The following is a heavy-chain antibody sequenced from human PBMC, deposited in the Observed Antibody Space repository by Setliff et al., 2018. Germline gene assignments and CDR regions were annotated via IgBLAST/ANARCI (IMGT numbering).Heavy chain of an antibody. CDR3: ARFACNGGSCYLSASDH. CDR2: INQGGGAQ. Sequence: GGSLRLSCTASGFTFSSLWMSWVRPAPGKGLEWVANINQGGGAQFYVDSVQGRFTISRDHANNSMYLQMNSLRAEDTARYYCARFACNGGSCYLSASDHWGQGALVTVSS. V-gene: IGHV3-7*01. J-gene: IGHJ4*02. CDR1: GFTFSSLW. D-gene: IGHD2-15*01.